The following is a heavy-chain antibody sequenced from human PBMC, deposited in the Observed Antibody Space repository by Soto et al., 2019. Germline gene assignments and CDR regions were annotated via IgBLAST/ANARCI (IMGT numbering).Heavy chain of an antibody. J-gene: IGHJ3*02. CDR1: GYTFTGYY. V-gene: IGHV1-2*04. D-gene: IGHD3-22*01. CDR2: INPNSGGT. Sequence: ASVKVSCKASGYTFTGYYMHWVRQAPGQGLEWMGWINPNSGGTNYAQKFQGWVTMTRDTSISTAYMELSRLRSDDTAVYYCARGRGTSSGYRTVAFDIWGQGTMVTVSS. CDR3: ARGRGTSSGYRTVAFDI.